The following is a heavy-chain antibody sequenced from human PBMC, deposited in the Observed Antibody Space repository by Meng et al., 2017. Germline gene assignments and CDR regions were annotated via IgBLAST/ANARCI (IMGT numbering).Heavy chain of an antibody. Sequence: GGSLRLSCAASGFTVSSNYMSWVRQAPGKGLEWVSVIYSGGSTYYADSVKGRFTISRHNSNNTLYLQMNSLSAEDTAVYYCARDLVLSSIWDAYYYYGMDVWGQGTTVTVSS. D-gene: IGHD6-13*01. CDR1: GFTVSSNY. CDR2: IYSGGST. V-gene: IGHV3-53*04. CDR3: ARDLVLSSIWDAYYYYGMDV. J-gene: IGHJ6*02.